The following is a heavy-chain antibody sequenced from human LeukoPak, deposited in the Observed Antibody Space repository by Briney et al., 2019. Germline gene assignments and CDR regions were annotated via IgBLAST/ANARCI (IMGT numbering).Heavy chain of an antibody. J-gene: IGHJ6*03. V-gene: IGHV3-74*01. CDR3: ARGPNYDFWSGYRDFYYMDV. CDR2: INSDGSST. D-gene: IGHD3-3*01. CDR1: GFTFSSYG. Sequence: GGSLRLSCAASGFTFSSYGMHWVRQVPGKGLAWVSHINSDGSSTTYADSVKGRFTISRDNAKNTLYLQMNSLRAEDTAVYYCARGPNYDFWSGYRDFYYMDVWGKGTTVTVSS.